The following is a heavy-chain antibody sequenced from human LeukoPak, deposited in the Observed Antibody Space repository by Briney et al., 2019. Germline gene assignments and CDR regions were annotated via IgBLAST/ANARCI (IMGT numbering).Heavy chain of an antibody. CDR2: MNPNSGNT. Sequence: GASVKVSCRASGYTFTTYDINWVRQATGQGLEWMGWMNPNSGNTGYAQKFQGRVTITRDTSISTAYMELSRLRSDDTAVYYCAREGLGYCSSTSCYYYYYMDVWGKGTTVTVSS. D-gene: IGHD2-2*01. V-gene: IGHV1-8*03. CDR1: GYTFTTYD. J-gene: IGHJ6*03. CDR3: AREGLGYCSSTSCYYYYYMDV.